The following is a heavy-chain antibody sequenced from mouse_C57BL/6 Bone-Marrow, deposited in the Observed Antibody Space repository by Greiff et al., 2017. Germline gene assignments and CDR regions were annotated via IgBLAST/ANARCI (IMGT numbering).Heavy chain of an antibody. J-gene: IGHJ1*03. CDR1: GFTFSSYT. CDR2: ISGGGGNT. V-gene: IGHV5-9*01. CDR3: SRQVTTVLATKYFDV. Sequence: EVQLVESGGGLVKPGGSLKLSCAASGFTFSSYTMSWVRQTPEKRLQWVAAISGGGGNTYYPDSVKGRFTISRDNDKNILYLQMSSLRSEETDLYYCSRQVTTVLATKYFDVWGTGTTVTVSS. D-gene: IGHD1-1*01.